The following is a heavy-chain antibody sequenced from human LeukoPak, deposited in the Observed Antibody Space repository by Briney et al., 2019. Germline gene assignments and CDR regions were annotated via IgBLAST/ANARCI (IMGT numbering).Heavy chain of an antibody. V-gene: IGHV5-10-1*01. CDR1: GYSFTSYW. Sequence: GESLKISCKGSGYSFTSYWISWVRQMPWKGLQWMGRIDPSDSYTNYSPSFRGHVTISADKSISTAYLQWSSLKASDTAMYYCARHGIHSRGPYGYWGQGTLVTVSS. J-gene: IGHJ4*02. CDR2: IDPSDSYT. CDR3: ARHGIHSRGPYGY. D-gene: IGHD1-26*01.